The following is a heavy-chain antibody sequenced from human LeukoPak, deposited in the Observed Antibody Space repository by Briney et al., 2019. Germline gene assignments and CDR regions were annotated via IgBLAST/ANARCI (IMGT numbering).Heavy chain of an antibody. J-gene: IGHJ4*02. Sequence: GGSLRLSCAASGFTFSSYWMSWVRQAPGKGVEWVANIKQDGSEKYYVDSVKGRFTISRDNAKNSLYLQMNSLRAEDTAVYYCARDMRWLQDVFDYWGQGTLVTVSS. CDR1: GFTFSSYW. D-gene: IGHD5-24*01. V-gene: IGHV3-7*01. CDR2: IKQDGSEK. CDR3: ARDMRWLQDVFDY.